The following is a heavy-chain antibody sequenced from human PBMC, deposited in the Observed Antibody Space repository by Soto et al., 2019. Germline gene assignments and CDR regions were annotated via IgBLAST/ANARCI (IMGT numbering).Heavy chain of an antibody. V-gene: IGHV1-8*01. Sequence: QVQLVQSGAEVKKHGASVKVSCKASGNTFTNYDINWVRQATGQGLEYLGWMNPNSGDTAYVQKFQGRVTKTWDTTITTAYMELRSLRSEDTAVYFCARGVKYGAYSRWFDPWGQGTLVTVSS. CDR3: ARGVKYGAYSRWFDP. J-gene: IGHJ5*02. CDR1: GNTFTNYD. CDR2: MNPNSGDT. D-gene: IGHD4-17*01.